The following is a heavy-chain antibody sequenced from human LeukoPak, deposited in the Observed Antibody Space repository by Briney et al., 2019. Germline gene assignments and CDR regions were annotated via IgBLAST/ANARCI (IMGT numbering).Heavy chain of an antibody. D-gene: IGHD6-13*01. CDR2: MNPNSGNT. CDR3: AMDSLQQLTREGADAFDI. CDR1: GYTFTSYD. Sequence: GASVKVSCKASGYTFTSYDINWVRQATGQGLEWMGWMNPNSGNTGYAQKFQGRVTMTRNTSISTAYMELSSLRSEDTAVYYCAMDSLQQLTREGADAFDIWGQGTMVTVSS. J-gene: IGHJ3*02. V-gene: IGHV1-8*01.